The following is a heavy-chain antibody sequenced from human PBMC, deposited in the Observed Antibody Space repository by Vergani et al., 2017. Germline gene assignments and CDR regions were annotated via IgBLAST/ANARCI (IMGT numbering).Heavy chain of an antibody. CDR1: GYTFTSYD. J-gene: IGHJ4*02. D-gene: IGHD2-2*01. CDR3: ARGRKEECSSTSCYDVDY. V-gene: IGHV1-8*01. Sequence: QVQLVPSGAEVKKPGASVKVSCKASGYTFTSYDINWVRQATGQGLEWMGWMNPNSGNTGYAQKFQGRVTMTRNTSISTAYMELSSLRSEDTAVYYCARGRKEECSSTSCYDVDYWGQGTLVTVSS. CDR2: MNPNSGNT.